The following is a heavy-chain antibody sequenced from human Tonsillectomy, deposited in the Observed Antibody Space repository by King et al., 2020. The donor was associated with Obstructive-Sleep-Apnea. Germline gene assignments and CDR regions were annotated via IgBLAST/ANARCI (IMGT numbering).Heavy chain of an antibody. CDR3: ARPSRTVGATGIDY. J-gene: IGHJ4*02. CDR1: GGSISSSSYY. V-gene: IGHV4-39*01. Sequence: QLQESGPRLVKPSETLSLTCTVSGGSISSSSYYWGWVRQPPGKGLEWIGSISYSGNTYYNPSLKSRVTMSVETSKNQFSLKLNSVTAADTAVYYCARPSRTVGATGIDYWGQGTPVTVSS. CDR2: ISYSGNT. D-gene: IGHD1-26*01.